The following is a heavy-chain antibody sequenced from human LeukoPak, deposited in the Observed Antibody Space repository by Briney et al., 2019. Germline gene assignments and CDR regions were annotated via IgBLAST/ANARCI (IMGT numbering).Heavy chain of an antibody. CDR1: GFIFSSYW. CDR2: IKQDGSEK. D-gene: IGHD6-13*01. J-gene: IGHJ4*02. Sequence: PGGSLRLSCAASGFIFSSYWMSWVRQAPGKGLEWVANIKQDGSEKYYVDSVKGRFTISRDSAKNSLYLQMNSLRAEDTAVYYCERDFGSSSSFDYWGQGTLVTVSS. CDR3: ERDFGSSSSFDY. V-gene: IGHV3-7*01.